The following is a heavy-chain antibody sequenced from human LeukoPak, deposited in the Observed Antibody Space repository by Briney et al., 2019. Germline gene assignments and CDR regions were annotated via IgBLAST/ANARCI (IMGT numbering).Heavy chain of an antibody. V-gene: IGHV3-23*01. CDR1: GCTFSSYA. CDR2: ISGSGGST. CDR3: AKDLVANLYKGDAFDI. D-gene: IGHD1-14*01. J-gene: IGHJ3*02. Sequence: GGSLRLSCAASGCTFSSYAMSWVRQAPGKGLEWVSAISGSGGSTYYADSVKGRFTISRDNSKNTLYLQMNSLRAEDTAVYYCAKDLVANLYKGDAFDIWGQGTMVTVSS.